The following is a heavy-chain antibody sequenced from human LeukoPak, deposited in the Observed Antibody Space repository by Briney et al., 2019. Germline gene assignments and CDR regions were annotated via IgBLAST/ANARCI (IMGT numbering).Heavy chain of an antibody. CDR1: GFTFSSYA. CDR2: ISYDGSNK. Sequence: GGSLRLSCAASGFTFSSYAMHWVRQAPGKGLEWVAVISYDGSNKYYADSVKGRFTISRDNSKNTLYLQMNSLRAEDTAVYYWARDYYESSCYYHYFDYWGQGTLVTVSS. CDR3: ARDYYESSCYYHYFDY. D-gene: IGHD3-22*01. V-gene: IGHV3-30*01. J-gene: IGHJ4*02.